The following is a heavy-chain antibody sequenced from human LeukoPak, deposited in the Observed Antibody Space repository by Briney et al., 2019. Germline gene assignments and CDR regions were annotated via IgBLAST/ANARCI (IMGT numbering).Heavy chain of an antibody. Sequence: GGSLRLSCAASGFTFDDYAMHWVRQAPGKGLEWVSGISWNSGSIGYADSVKGRFTISRDNAKNSLYLQMNSLRAEDTALYYCAKDDDYVWGSYFDYWGQGTLVTVSS. V-gene: IGHV3-9*01. D-gene: IGHD3-16*01. CDR1: GFTFDDYA. J-gene: IGHJ4*02. CDR3: AKDDDYVWGSYFDY. CDR2: ISWNSGSI.